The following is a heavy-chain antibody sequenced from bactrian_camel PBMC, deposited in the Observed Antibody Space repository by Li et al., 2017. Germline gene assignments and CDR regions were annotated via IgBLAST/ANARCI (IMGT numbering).Heavy chain of an antibody. CDR2: IDSDGTT. Sequence: QLVESGGGSVQAGGSLRLACKVTDDPTSKYYMDDTYCMGWFRQAPGKEREGVAAIDSDGTTAYADSVKGRFTVSADNAKKTLYLQMNNLKTEDTAVYFCGTDCADIVIVTTAINPLYTYEGQGTQVTVS. D-gene: IGHD2*01. J-gene: IGHJ4*01. CDR1: DDPTSKYYMDDTYC. V-gene: IGHV3S1*01.